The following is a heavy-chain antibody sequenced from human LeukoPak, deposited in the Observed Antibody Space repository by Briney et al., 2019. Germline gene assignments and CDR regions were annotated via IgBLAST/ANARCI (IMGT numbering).Heavy chain of an antibody. CDR1: GYTFTSYY. CDR3: ATHYYDSSPYFDY. D-gene: IGHD3-22*01. Sequence: GTSVKVSCKASGYTFTSYYMHWVRQAPGQGLEWMGIINPSGGSTSYAQKFQGRVTMTRDTSTSTVYMELRSLRSDDTAMYYCATHYYDSSPYFDYWGQGTLVTVSS. CDR2: INPSGGST. V-gene: IGHV1-46*01. J-gene: IGHJ4*02.